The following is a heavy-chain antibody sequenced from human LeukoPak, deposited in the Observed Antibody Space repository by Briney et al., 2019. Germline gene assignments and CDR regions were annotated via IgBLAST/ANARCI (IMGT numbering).Heavy chain of an antibody. CDR1: GFTFTNAW. Sequence: NPGESLRLSCAASGFTFTNAWMSWVRQTPGKGLEWVGRITANPHGGATDYAAPVKGRFIISRDDSENTLFLQMDSLKSEDTAMYYCTFEFGAQAYFQHWGLGTLVTVSS. CDR2: ITANPHGGAT. J-gene: IGHJ1*01. CDR3: TFEFGAQAYFQH. D-gene: IGHD3-16*01. V-gene: IGHV3-15*01.